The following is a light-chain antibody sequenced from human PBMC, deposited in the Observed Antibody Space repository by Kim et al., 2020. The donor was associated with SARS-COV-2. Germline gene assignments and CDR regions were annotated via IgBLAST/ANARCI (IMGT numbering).Light chain of an antibody. Sequence: GQSITISCTGTSSDVGGCNYVSLYEHHPGKAPKLLIYDVTKRPSGVSSRFSGSKSGNTASLTISGLQAEDEADYYCSSYTTTSTLVFGGGTQLTVL. V-gene: IGLV2-14*03. CDR3: SSYTTTSTLV. CDR2: DVT. CDR1: SSDVGGCNY. J-gene: IGLJ2*01.